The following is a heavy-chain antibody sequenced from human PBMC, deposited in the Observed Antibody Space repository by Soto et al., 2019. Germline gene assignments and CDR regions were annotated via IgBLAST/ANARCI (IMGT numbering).Heavy chain of an antibody. CDR2: ISGSGSST. Sequence: GGSLRLSCAASGFTFSNAWINWVRQAPGKGLEWVSTISGSGSSTYYADSVKGRFTISRDNSKNTLYLQMNSLRAEDTAVYYCARDHSSGRYFDYWGQGTLVTVSS. V-gene: IGHV3-23*01. CDR1: GFTFSNAW. CDR3: ARDHSSGRYFDY. J-gene: IGHJ4*02. D-gene: IGHD6-19*01.